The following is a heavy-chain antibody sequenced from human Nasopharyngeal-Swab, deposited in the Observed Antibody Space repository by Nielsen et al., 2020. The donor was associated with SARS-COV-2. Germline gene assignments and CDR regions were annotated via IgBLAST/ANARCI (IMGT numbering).Heavy chain of an antibody. J-gene: IGHJ4*02. V-gene: IGHV3-7*03. Sequence: WIRQPPGKGLEWVGNIKEDGSEKYYVDSVKGRFTISRDSAKNSLYLQMNSLSTDDTAVYYCARDWGYWGQGTLVTVSS. D-gene: IGHD3-16*01. CDR3: ARDWGY. CDR2: IKEDGSEK.